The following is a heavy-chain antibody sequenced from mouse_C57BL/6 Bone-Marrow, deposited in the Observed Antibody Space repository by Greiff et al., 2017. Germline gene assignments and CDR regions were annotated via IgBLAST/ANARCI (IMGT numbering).Heavy chain of an antibody. CDR3: ARKENGNYFYYAMDY. V-gene: IGHV1-18*01. D-gene: IGHD2-1*01. J-gene: IGHJ4*01. Sequence: EVKLMESGPELVKPGASVKIPCKASGYTFTDYNMDWVKQSHGKSLEWIGDINPNNGGTIYNQKFKGKATLTVDKSSSTAYMELRSLTSEDTAVYYCARKENGNYFYYAMDYWGQGTSVTVSA. CDR2: INPNNGGT. CDR1: GYTFTDYN.